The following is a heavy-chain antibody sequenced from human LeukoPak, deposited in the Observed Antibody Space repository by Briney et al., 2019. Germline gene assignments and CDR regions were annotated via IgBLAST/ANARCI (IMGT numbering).Heavy chain of an antibody. Sequence: GRSLRLSCAASGFTFSSYGMHWVRQAPGKGLEWVAVISYDGSNKYYADSVKGRFTISRDNSKNTLYLQMNSLRAEDTAVYYCAKDGRVGGVPYYYYGRDVGGKGPTVPVS. J-gene: IGHJ6*04. CDR3: AKDGRVGGVPYYYYGRDV. CDR1: GFTFSSYG. CDR2: ISYDGSNK. V-gene: IGHV3-30*18. D-gene: IGHD3-16*01.